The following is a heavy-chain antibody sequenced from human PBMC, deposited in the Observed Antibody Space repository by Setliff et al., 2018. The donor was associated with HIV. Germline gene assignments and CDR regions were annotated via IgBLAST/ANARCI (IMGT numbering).Heavy chain of an antibody. CDR2: IHHSGST. CDR3: ARPGWGVGAYMDV. Sequence: SETLSLTCAVSGYSISSGYYWGWIRQPPGKGLEWIGSIHHSGSTYYNPSLKSRVTISVDTSKNQFSLKLSSVTAADTAVYYCARPGWGVGAYMDVWGKGTTVTVSS. D-gene: IGHD1-26*01. CDR1: GYSISSGYY. V-gene: IGHV4-38-2*01. J-gene: IGHJ6*03.